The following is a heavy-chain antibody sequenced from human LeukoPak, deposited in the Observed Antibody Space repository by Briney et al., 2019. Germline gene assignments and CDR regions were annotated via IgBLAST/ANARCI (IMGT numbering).Heavy chain of an antibody. V-gene: IGHV1-18*01. Sequence: ASVKVSCKASGYTFTSYGISWVRQAPGQGLEWMGWISAYNGNTNYAQELQGRVTMTTDTSTSTAYMELRSLRSDDTAVYYCAREGGGYYDSSGLGDWGQGTLVTVSS. CDR3: AREGGGYYDSSGLGD. D-gene: IGHD3-22*01. CDR1: GYTFTSYG. CDR2: ISAYNGNT. J-gene: IGHJ4*02.